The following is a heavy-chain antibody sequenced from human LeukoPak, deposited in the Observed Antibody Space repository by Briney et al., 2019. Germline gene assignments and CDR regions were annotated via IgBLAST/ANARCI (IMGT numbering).Heavy chain of an antibody. CDR3: IVFGDSNH. V-gene: IGHV3-53*01. J-gene: IGHJ5*02. CDR1: GLTGSHNY. Sequence: GGSLRLSCAASGLTGSHNYVSWVRQSPGKGLEWVSAIHTSGDTCYADSVKGRFTISRDTSKNTLYLQINSLRVEDTAVYYCIVFGDSNHWGQGTLVTVSS. CDR2: IHTSGDT. D-gene: IGHD4-17*01.